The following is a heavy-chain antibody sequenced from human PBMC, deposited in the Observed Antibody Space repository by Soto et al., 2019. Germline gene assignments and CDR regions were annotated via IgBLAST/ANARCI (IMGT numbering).Heavy chain of an antibody. CDR3: ATERWTSRGHYTFWVDA. J-gene: IGHJ5*02. V-gene: IGHV1-69*12. D-gene: IGHD3-22*01. CDR1: GGTFSSYA. Sequence: QVQLVQSGAEVKKPGSSVKVSCKASGGTFSSYAITWVRQAPGQGLEWMGGIIPIFGTANYAQKFQGRVTITADESKTTAFMALSHPGSVAPLVSYCATERWTSRGHYTFWVDAWGQGALVSVSS. CDR2: IIPIFGTA.